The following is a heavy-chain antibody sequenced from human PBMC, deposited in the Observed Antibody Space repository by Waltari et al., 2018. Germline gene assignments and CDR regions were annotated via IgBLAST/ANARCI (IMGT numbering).Heavy chain of an antibody. CDR3: VRQAPEYDILNGPPKVPIDY. CDR2: IEYSGST. D-gene: IGHD3-9*01. CDR1: GASISTGYYY. Sequence: QVQLQESGPGLVKPSQTLSLTCTVSGASISTGYYYWSWIRQYPGKGLEWIRYIEYSGSTYDNPSLKSRVTISRDTAKNQFSLKMTSVTAADTAIYYCVRQAPEYDILNGPPKVPIDYWGQGTLVTVSS. J-gene: IGHJ4*02. V-gene: IGHV4-31*03.